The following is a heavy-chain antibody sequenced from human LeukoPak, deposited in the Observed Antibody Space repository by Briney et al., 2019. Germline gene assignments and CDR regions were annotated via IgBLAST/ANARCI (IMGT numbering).Heavy chain of an antibody. V-gene: IGHV4-34*01. CDR1: GGSFSGYY. CDR2: INHSGST. Sequence: SETLSLTCAVYGGSFSGYYWSWIRQPPGKGLEWIGEINHSGSTNYNPSLKSRVTISVDTSKNQFSLKLSSVTAADTAVYYCARLARWDRIWFGELLTYYFDYWGQGTLVTVSS. CDR3: ARLARWDRIWFGELLTYYFDY. J-gene: IGHJ4*02. D-gene: IGHD3-10*01.